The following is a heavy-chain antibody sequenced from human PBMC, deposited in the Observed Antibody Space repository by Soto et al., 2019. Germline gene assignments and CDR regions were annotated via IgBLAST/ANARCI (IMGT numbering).Heavy chain of an antibody. CDR2: ISSSSIYI. J-gene: IGHJ4*02. Sequence: EVQLVESGGGLVKPGGSLRLSCAAAGFTFSTYTMNWVRQAPGKGLEGVSSISSSSIYIYYADSVKGRLNISRDNAKNSVSLQVNSLRVEDTAVYYCARGDGPPDYWGQGTLVTVSS. CDR1: GFTFSTYT. V-gene: IGHV3-21*01. D-gene: IGHD4-17*01. CDR3: ARGDGPPDY.